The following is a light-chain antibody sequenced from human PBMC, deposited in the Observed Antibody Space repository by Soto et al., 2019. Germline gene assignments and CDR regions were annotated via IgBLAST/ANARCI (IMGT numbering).Light chain of an antibody. CDR1: SSDVGGYNY. V-gene: IGLV2-8*01. CDR3: SSYAGSNNYV. CDR2: EVS. J-gene: IGLJ1*01. Sequence: QSALTQPPSASGSPGQSVTISCTGTSSDVGGYNYVSWYQQHPGKAPKLMIYEVSKRPSGVPDRFSGSKSANTASLTVSGLQAEDEADSYCSSYAGSNNYVFGTGTKVTVL.